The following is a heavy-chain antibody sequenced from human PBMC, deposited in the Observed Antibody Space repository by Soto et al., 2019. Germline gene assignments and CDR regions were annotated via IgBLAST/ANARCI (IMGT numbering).Heavy chain of an antibody. Sequence: QVRLQESGPKLVRPSQTLSITCSVSGVSINRGDYYWRWIRQSPGRGLEWLGSIYYNGDTNYNPSLGSRVTMSVDTSKNHFFLDLQSVVAADTSVYFCAREGGDFFQVPYYWGQGTLITVSS. CDR1: GVSINRGDYY. CDR2: IYYNGDT. V-gene: IGHV4-30-4*01. J-gene: IGHJ4*02. D-gene: IGHD3-3*01. CDR3: AREGGDFFQVPYY.